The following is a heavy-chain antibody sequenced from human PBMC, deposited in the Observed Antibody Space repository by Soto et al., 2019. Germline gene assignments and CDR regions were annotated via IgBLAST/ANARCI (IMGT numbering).Heavy chain of an antibody. Sequence: ASVKVSCKASGYTFTGYYMHWVRQAPRQGLEWMGWINPNSGGTNYAQKFQGWVTMTRDTSISTAYMELSRLRSDDTAVYYCAREVRAARDYYYYYMDVWGKGTTVTV. CDR2: INPNSGGT. V-gene: IGHV1-2*04. D-gene: IGHD6-6*01. CDR1: GYTFTGYY. J-gene: IGHJ6*03. CDR3: AREVRAARDYYYYYMDV.